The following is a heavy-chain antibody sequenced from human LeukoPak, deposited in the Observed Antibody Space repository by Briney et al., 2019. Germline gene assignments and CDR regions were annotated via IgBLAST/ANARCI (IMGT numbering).Heavy chain of an antibody. CDR2: ISNDGSDT. D-gene: IGHD3-10*01. CDR1: GFTFTSYW. V-gene: IGHV3-74*01. J-gene: IGHJ4*02. Sequence: GGSLRLSCAASGFTFTSYWMNGIRQVPGKGLEWVSHISNDGSDTDYADSVKGRFTISGDNAKNTLYLQMRSLRAEDTAVYYCVRYFYGSGTYDYWGQGTLLTVSS. CDR3: VRYFYGSGTYDY.